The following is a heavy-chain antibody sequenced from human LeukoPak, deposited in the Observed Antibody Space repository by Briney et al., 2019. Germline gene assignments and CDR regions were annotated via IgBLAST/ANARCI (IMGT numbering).Heavy chain of an antibody. CDR1: GFTFSSYS. D-gene: IGHD6-6*01. Sequence: PGGSLRLSCAASGFTFSSYSMNWVRQAPGKGLEWVSYISSSSSTIYYADSVKGRFTISRDNSKNTLYLQMNSLRAEDTAVYYCAKEDSSSEADYWGQGTLVTVSS. V-gene: IGHV3-48*01. J-gene: IGHJ4*02. CDR3: AKEDSSSEADY. CDR2: ISSSSSTI.